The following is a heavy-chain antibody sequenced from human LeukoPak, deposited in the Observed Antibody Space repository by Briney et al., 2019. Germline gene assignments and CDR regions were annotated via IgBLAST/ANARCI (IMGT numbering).Heavy chain of an antibody. D-gene: IGHD1-26*01. CDR3: ARDVGATPGYFDY. J-gene: IGHJ4*02. Sequence: SETLSLTCSVSNGSISSSGYYWGWIRQPPGKDLEWIGYIYYSGSTNYNPSLKSRVTISVDTSKNQFSLKLSSVTAADTAVYYCARDVGATPGYFDYWGQGTLVTVSS. V-gene: IGHV4-61*08. CDR2: IYYSGST. CDR1: NGSISSSGYY.